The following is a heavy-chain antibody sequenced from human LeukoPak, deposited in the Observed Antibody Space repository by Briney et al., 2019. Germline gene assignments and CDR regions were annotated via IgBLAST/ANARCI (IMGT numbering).Heavy chain of an antibody. Sequence: PSETLSLTCTVSGGSISSSSYYWGWIRQPPGKGLEWIGSIYYSGSTYYNPSLKSRVTISVDTSKNQFSLKLSSVTAADTAVYYCARHLTYYDILTGRFYHYYGMDVWGQGTTVTVSS. D-gene: IGHD3-9*01. CDR2: IYYSGST. J-gene: IGHJ6*02. CDR3: ARHLTYYDILTGRFYHYYGMDV. CDR1: GGSISSSSYY. V-gene: IGHV4-39*01.